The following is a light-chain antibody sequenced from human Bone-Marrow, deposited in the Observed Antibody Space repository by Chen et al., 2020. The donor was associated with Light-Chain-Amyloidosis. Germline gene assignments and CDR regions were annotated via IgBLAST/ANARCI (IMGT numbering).Light chain of an antibody. CDR2: SNN. Sequence: QSVGTQPTSASGTPRQRVTISCSGGSSNIGINTVNWYQQLPGTAPKLLIYSNNQRPSGVPDRFSGSKSGTSASLAISGLQSEDEADYYCAAWDDSLNGWVFGGGTKLTVL. J-gene: IGLJ3*02. V-gene: IGLV1-44*01. CDR1: SSNIGINT. CDR3: AAWDDSLNGWV.